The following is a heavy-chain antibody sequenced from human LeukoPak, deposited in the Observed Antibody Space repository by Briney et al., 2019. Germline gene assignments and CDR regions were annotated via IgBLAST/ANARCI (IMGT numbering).Heavy chain of an antibody. CDR3: ARDRPLGYCSGGSCYPDAFDI. CDR1: GYTFTGYY. CDR2: INPNSGGT. D-gene: IGHD2-15*01. J-gene: IGHJ3*02. Sequence: ASVKVSCKASGYTFTGYYMHWVRQAPGQGLEWMGWINPNSGGTNYAQKFQGRVTMTRDTSISTAYMELSRLRSDDTAVYYCARDRPLGYCSGGSCYPDAFDIWGQGTMVTVSS. V-gene: IGHV1-2*02.